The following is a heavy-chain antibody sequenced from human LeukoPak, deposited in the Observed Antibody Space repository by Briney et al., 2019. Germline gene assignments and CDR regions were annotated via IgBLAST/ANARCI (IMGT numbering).Heavy chain of an antibody. J-gene: IGHJ4*02. CDR3: ALSSIAARPDFDY. V-gene: IGHV4-59*01. D-gene: IGHD6-6*01. CDR2: IYYSGST. CDR1: GGSISSYY. Sequence: SETLSLTCTVSGGSISSYYWSWIRQPPGKGLEWIGYIYYSGSTNYNPSLKSRVTISVDTSKNQFSLKLSSVTAADTAVYYCALSSIAARPDFDYWGQGTLVTVSS.